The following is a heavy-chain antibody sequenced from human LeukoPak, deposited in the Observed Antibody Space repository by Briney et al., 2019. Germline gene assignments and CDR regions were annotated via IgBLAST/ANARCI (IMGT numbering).Heavy chain of an antibody. CDR3: ARDVPDTMIVVVITEVGAFDY. V-gene: IGHV4-38-2*02. Sequence: SETLSLTCAVSGYSISSSNWWGWIRQPPGKGLEWIGSIYHSGSTYYNPSLKSRVTISVDTSKNQFSLKLSSVTAADTAVYYCARDVPDTMIVVVITEVGAFDYWGQGTLVTVSS. CDR2: IYHSGST. D-gene: IGHD3-22*01. J-gene: IGHJ4*02. CDR1: GYSISSSNW.